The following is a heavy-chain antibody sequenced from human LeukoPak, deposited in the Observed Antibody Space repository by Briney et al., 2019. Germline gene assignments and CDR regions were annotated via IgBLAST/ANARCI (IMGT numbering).Heavy chain of an antibody. D-gene: IGHD3-22*01. CDR3: AREHYYYDSSGYGATGDYYYMDV. V-gene: IGHV3-21*01. J-gene: IGHJ6*03. Sequence: GGSLRLSCAASGFTFSSYSMNWVRQAPGKGLEWVSSISSSSSYIYYADSVKGRFTISRDNAKNSLYLQMNSLRAEDTAVYYCAREHYYYDSSGYGATGDYYYMDVWGKGTTVTVSS. CDR1: GFTFSSYS. CDR2: ISSSSSYI.